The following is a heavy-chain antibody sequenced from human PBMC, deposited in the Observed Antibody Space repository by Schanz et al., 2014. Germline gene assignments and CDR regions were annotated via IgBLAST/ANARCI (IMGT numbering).Heavy chain of an antibody. D-gene: IGHD4-17*01. CDR1: GFTFSSYA. V-gene: IGHV3-30*04. Sequence: VQLVESGGGVVQPGRSLRLSCAASGFTFSSYALHWVRQAPGKGLEWVAFVPFDGSQKFYADSVKGRFTISRDNAKNTLYLQMNTLRAEDTAVYYCARKMKLGVYGGKGHDSLDIWGQGTMVTVSS. CDR2: VPFDGSQK. J-gene: IGHJ3*02. CDR3: ARKMKLGVYGGKGHDSLDI.